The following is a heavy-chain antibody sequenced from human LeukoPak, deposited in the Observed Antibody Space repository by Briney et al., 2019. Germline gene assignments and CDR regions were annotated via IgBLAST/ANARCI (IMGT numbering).Heavy chain of an antibody. D-gene: IGHD3-3*01. CDR2: MTPDSGNT. CDR1: GYTFDNYD. V-gene: IGHV1-8*01. J-gene: IGHJ4*02. Sequence: GPSVTVSRKTSGYTFDNYDINWVRQAAGQGREWMGWMTPDSGNTSYAHKFQGSVTMAKNTSMTTAYVELTGLTSGDTAIYYCARGAPVAIFGPGYDEYFEYWGQGTVVIVSS. CDR3: ARGAPVAIFGPGYDEYFEY.